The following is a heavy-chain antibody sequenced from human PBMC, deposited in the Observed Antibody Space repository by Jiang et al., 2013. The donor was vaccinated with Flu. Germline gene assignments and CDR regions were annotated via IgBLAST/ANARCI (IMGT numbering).Heavy chain of an antibody. CDR1: GYTFTSYG. Sequence: SGAEVKKPGASVKVSCKASGYTFTSYGISWVRQAPGQGLEWMGWISAYNGNTNYAQKLQGRVTMTTDTSTSTAYMELRSLRSDDTAVYYCARTAQALCSSTSCYRYYYYGMDVWGQGTTVTVSS. CDR2: ISAYNGNT. CDR3: ARTAQALCSSTSCYRYYYYGMDV. D-gene: IGHD2-2*01. V-gene: IGHV1-18*04. J-gene: IGHJ6*02.